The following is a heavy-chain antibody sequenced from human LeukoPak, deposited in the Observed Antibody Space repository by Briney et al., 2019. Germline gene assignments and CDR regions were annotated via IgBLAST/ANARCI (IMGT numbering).Heavy chain of an antibody. J-gene: IGHJ4*02. CDR3: ARGAYYYDSSGYYEKIHNFDY. CDR2: INHSGST. D-gene: IGHD3-22*01. CDR1: GGSFSGYY. V-gene: IGHV4-34*01. Sequence: PSETLSLTCAVYGGSFSGYYWSWIRQPPGKGLEWIGEINHSGSTNYNPSLKSRVTISVDTSKNQFSLKLSSVTAADTAVYYCARGAYYYDSSGYYEKIHNFDYWGQGTLVTVSS.